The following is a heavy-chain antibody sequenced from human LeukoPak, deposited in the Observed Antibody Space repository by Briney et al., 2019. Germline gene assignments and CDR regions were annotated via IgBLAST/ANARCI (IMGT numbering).Heavy chain of an antibody. J-gene: IGHJ4*02. Sequence: SETLSPTCTVSGGSISSYCWIWIRQPPGKGLEWIGYIYYSGNTNYNPSLKSRVTISVDTSKSQFSLTLSSVTAADTAVYYCARGIYSGYDRSFDYWGQGTLVTVSS. D-gene: IGHD5-12*01. CDR2: IYYSGNT. CDR1: GGSISSYC. CDR3: ARGIYSGYDRSFDY. V-gene: IGHV4-59*01.